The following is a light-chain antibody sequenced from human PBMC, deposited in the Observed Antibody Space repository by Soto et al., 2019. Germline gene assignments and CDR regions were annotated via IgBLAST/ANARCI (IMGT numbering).Light chain of an antibody. CDR2: AAS. Sequence: DIQLTQSACFLCASLGDRVTSTWRASQGISTYLAWYQQKPGKAPKLLVYAASTLQSGVPLSFSGSGYGTSFNLTISSLQTEDFATSYCHQLLSYPITFGQGTRLEIK. CDR3: HQLLSYPIT. CDR1: QGISTY. J-gene: IGKJ5*01. V-gene: IGKV1-9*01.